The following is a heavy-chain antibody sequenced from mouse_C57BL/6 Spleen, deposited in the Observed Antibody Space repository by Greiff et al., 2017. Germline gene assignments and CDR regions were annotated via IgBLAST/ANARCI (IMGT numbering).Heavy chain of an antibody. J-gene: IGHJ1*03. CDR3: ARESSNYYWYFDV. Sequence: QVQLQQPGAELVRPGSSVKLSCKASGYTFTSYWMHWVKQRPIQGLEWIGNIDPSDSETHYNQKFKDKATLTVDKSSSTAYMQLSSLTSEDSAVYYCARESSNYYWYFDVWGTGTAVTVSS. CDR1: GYTFTSYW. V-gene: IGHV1-52*01. D-gene: IGHD2-5*01. CDR2: IDPSDSET.